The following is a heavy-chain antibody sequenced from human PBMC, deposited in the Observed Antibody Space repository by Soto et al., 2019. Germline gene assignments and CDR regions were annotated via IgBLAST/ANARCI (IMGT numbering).Heavy chain of an antibody. CDR1: GFSASSTY. D-gene: IGHD3-10*01. V-gene: IGHV3-66*01. Sequence: EVQLVESGGGLVQPGGPRRLPVEASGFSASSTYMSWVRQAPGKGLEWVSVIFSGGSTYYADSVKGRFTISRDNSRNTLYLQMNSLRAEHTAVYYCARDMVRGMDVWGQGTTVTVSS. J-gene: IGHJ6*02. CDR2: IFSGGST. CDR3: ARDMVRGMDV.